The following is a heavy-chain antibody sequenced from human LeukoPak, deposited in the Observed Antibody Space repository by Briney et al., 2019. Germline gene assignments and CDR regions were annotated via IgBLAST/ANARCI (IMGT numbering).Heavy chain of an antibody. CDR1: GLTFDDYA. CDR3: AKDMDSRMTTVVY. Sequence: EAGGSLRLSCAASGLTFDDYAMHWVRQAPGKGLEWVSGISWNSGSIGYADSVKGRFTISRDNAKNSLYLQMNSLRAADTALYYCAKDMDSRMTTVVYWGQGTLVTVSS. V-gene: IGHV3-9*01. CDR2: ISWNSGSI. J-gene: IGHJ4*02. D-gene: IGHD4-23*01.